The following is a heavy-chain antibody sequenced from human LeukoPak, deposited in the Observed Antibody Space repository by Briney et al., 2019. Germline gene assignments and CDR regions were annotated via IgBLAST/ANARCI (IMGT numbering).Heavy chain of an antibody. CDR1: GFTFSSYG. D-gene: IGHD2-15*01. Sequence: GGSLRLSCAASGFTFSSYGMHWVRQAPGKGLEWVAVIWYDGSNKYYADSVKGRFTISRDNSKNTLYLQMNSLGAEDTAVYYCAKDHDGSALLYWGQGTLVTVSS. CDR2: IWYDGSNK. J-gene: IGHJ4*02. V-gene: IGHV3-33*06. CDR3: AKDHDGSALLY.